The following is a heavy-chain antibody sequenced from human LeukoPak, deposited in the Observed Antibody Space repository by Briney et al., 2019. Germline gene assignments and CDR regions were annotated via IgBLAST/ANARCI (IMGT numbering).Heavy chain of an antibody. CDR3: ARDRGSSGWYDY. D-gene: IGHD6-19*01. CDR1: GFSVNINH. J-gene: IGHJ4*02. Sequence: GGSLRLSCAASGFSVNINHMIWVRQAPGKGPEWVSVIYSSGNTYYADSVKGRFTISRDNSKNTLYLQMNSLRAEDTAVYYCARDRGSSGWYDYWGQGTLVTVSS. V-gene: IGHV3-53*01. CDR2: IYSSGNT.